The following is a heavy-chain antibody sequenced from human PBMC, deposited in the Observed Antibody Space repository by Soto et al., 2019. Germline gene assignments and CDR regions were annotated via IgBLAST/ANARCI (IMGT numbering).Heavy chain of an antibody. CDR2: ISGSSTYI. CDR1: GFGFTFSTSA. D-gene: IGHD6-13*01. Sequence: PGGSLRLSSAASGFGFTFSTSAMSWVRQAPGKGLEWVSYISGSSTYIYYADSVKGRFTISRDNAKNSLYLQMNSLRVEDTAVYFCAGAGIAAAGSYYYDYIDVWGNGTTVTVSS. J-gene: IGHJ6*03. CDR3: AGAGIAAAGSYYYDYIDV. V-gene: IGHV3-21*01.